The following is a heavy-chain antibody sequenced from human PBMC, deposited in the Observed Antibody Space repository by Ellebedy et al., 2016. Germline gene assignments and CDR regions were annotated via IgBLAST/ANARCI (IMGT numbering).Heavy chain of an antibody. Sequence: ASVKVSCKASGYTFTSYDINWVRQATGQGLEWMGWMNPNSGNTGYAQKFQGRVTMTRNTSISTAYMELSSLRSEDTAVYYCARDDAAAAGRGAHLWDYWGQGTLVTVSS. V-gene: IGHV1-8*01. CDR3: ARDDAAAAGRGAHLWDY. CDR2: MNPNSGNT. D-gene: IGHD6-13*01. CDR1: GYTFTSYD. J-gene: IGHJ4*02.